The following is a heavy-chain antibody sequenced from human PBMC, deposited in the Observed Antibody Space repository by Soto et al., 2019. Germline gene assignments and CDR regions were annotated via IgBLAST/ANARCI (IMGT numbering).Heavy chain of an antibody. D-gene: IGHD3-22*01. CDR2: IYYSGST. J-gene: IGHJ4*02. Sequence: TLSLTCTVSGGSISSYYWSWIRQPPGKGLEWIGYIYYSGSTNYNPSLKSRVTISVDTSKNQFSLKLGSVTAADTAVCYCARALIYSSGYNYFDYWGQGTLVTVSS. V-gene: IGHV4-59*01. CDR3: ARALIYSSGYNYFDY. CDR1: GGSISSYY.